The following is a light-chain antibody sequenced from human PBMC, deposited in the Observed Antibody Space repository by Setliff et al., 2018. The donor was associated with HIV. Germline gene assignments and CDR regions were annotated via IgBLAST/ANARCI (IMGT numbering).Light chain of an antibody. J-gene: IGKJ1*01. Sequence: TLSVSPGERATLSCRASQSVSSNLAWYQQKPGQAPRLLIYGASTRATGISARFSGSGSGTEFTLTISSLQSEDFAVYYCQQYDNWPPVTFGQGTKVDIK. CDR1: QSVSSN. CDR2: GAS. V-gene: IGKV3-15*01. CDR3: QQYDNWPPVT.